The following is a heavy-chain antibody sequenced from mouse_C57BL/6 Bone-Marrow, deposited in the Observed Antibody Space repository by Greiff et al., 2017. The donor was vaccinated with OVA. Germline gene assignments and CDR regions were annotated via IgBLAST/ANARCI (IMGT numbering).Heavy chain of an antibody. CDR1: GYTFTSYG. CDR2: IYPRSGNT. D-gene: IGHD2-3*01. CDR3: AREVYDGYYDYYAMDY. V-gene: IGHV1-81*01. Sequence: QVHVKQSGAELARPGASVKLSCKASGYTFTSYGISWVKQRTGQGLEWIGEIYPRSGNTYYNEKFKGKATLTADKSSSTAYMELRSLTSEDSAVYFCAREVYDGYYDYYAMDYWGQGTSVTVSS. J-gene: IGHJ4*01.